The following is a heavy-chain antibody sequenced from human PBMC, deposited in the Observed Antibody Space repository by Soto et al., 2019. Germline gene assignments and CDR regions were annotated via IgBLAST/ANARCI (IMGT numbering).Heavy chain of an antibody. D-gene: IGHD4-17*01. CDR3: ARGLPTTVTILQS. CDR1: GFPFVGNT. CDR2: INVGNGNT. Sequence: QVQLVQSGAEVKKPGASVKVSCKASGFPFVGNTVLWVRQAPGQGLEWMGWINVGNGNTKLSQKFQGRFTLARDTSASTAYMELSSLRSEDTAVYYCARGLPTTVTILQSWGQGTLVTVAS. J-gene: IGHJ5*02. V-gene: IGHV1-3*01.